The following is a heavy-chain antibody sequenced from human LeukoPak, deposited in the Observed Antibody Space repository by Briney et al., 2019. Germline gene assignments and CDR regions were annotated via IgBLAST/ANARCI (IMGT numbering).Heavy chain of an antibody. CDR3: ARGTPAVAGIDY. Sequence: GGSLRLSCVVSGISLSNYAMTWVRQAPGKGLEWLGVLSYDGTDWYYADSVRGRFTISRDNSKKTLYLQMNSLTREDTAVYYCARGTPAVAGIDYWGLGTLVTVSS. CDR1: GISLSNYA. D-gene: IGHD6-19*01. V-gene: IGHV3-30*04. CDR2: LSYDGTDW. J-gene: IGHJ4*02.